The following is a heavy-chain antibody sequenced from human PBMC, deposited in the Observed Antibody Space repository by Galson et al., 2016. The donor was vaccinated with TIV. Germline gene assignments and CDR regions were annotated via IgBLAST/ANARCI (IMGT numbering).Heavy chain of an antibody. CDR1: GFRFNSYA. CDR2: IGGTGGST. J-gene: IGHJ4*02. CDR3: AKDRQWIPSSLDY. D-gene: IGHD5-18*01. Sequence: SLRLSCAASGFRFNSYAMNWVRQAPGKGLEWVSSIGGTGGSTYYADSVKGRFTISRDSYKDTVYLQMHSLRAEDTAIYFCAKDRQWIPSSLDYWGQGILVTVSS. V-gene: IGHV3-23*01.